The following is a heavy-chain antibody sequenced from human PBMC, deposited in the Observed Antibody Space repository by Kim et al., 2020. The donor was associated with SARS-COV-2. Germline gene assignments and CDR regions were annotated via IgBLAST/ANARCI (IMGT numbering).Heavy chain of an antibody. CDR1: GYTFTSYG. V-gene: IGHV1-18*01. CDR3: ARDAAWQWLVQEMDV. D-gene: IGHD6-19*01. CDR2: ISAYNGNT. Sequence: ASVKVSCKASGYTFTSYGISWVRQAPGQGLEWMGWISAYNGNTNYAQKLQGRVTMTTDTSTSTAYMELRSLRSDDTAVYYCARDAAWQWLVQEMDVWGQGTTVTVSS. J-gene: IGHJ6*02.